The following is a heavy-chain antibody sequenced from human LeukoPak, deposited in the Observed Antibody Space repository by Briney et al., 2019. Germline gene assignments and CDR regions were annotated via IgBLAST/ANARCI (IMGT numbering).Heavy chain of an antibody. J-gene: IGHJ4*02. CDR3: ASPRGTYYSRFHY. D-gene: IGHD1-26*01. Sequence: SETLSLTCTVSGGSISSSNYYWGWIRQPPGKGLEWIGSIYYSGSTYYNPSLKSRVTISVDTSKNQFSLKLTSVTAADTAVYYCASPRGTYYSRFHYWGQGALVTVSS. CDR2: IYYSGST. CDR1: GGSISSSNYY. V-gene: IGHV4-39*01.